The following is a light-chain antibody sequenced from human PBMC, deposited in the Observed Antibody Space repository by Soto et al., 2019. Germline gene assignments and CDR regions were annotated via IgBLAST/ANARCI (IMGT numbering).Light chain of an antibody. CDR2: YTS. CDR3: QQYGRSPIT. V-gene: IGKV3-20*01. J-gene: IGKJ5*01. Sequence: ESLMTQSPAPLSVSPGESATLSCRASQSVSSDLAWYQQKPGQAPRLLIYYTSTRATGFPARFSGSGSGTDFTLTVSRLEPEDFAVYYCQQYGRSPITFGRGTRLAIK. CDR1: QSVSSD.